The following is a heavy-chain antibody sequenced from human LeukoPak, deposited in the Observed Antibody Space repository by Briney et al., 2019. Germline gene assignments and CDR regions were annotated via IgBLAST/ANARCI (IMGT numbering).Heavy chain of an antibody. Sequence: GESLKISCKGSGYSFTSYWIGWVRQMPGKGLEWMGIIYPGDSDTRYSPSFQGQVTISADKSISTAYLQRSSLKASDTAMYYCARSVYYGSGSYDYYYGMDVWGQGTTVTVSS. V-gene: IGHV5-51*01. CDR2: IYPGDSDT. D-gene: IGHD3-10*01. CDR3: ARSVYYGSGSYDYYYGMDV. J-gene: IGHJ6*02. CDR1: GYSFTSYW.